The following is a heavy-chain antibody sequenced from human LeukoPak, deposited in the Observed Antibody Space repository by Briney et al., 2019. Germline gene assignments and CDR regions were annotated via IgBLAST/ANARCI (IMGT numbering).Heavy chain of an antibody. Sequence: SETLSLTCTVSGGSISSYYWSWIRQPPGKGLEWIGYIYYSGSTNYNPSLKSRVTISVDTSKNQFSLKLSSVTAADTAVYYCARLHARRYTYYYGSGSYHHWFDPWGQGTLVTVSS. CDR3: ARLHARRYTYYYGSGSYHHWFDP. CDR1: GGSISSYY. V-gene: IGHV4-59*01. J-gene: IGHJ5*02. CDR2: IYYSGST. D-gene: IGHD3-10*01.